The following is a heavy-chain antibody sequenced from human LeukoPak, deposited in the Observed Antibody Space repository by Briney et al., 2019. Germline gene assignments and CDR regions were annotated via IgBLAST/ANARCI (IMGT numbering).Heavy chain of an antibody. CDR1: GFTFSNYW. Sequence: GGSLRLSCAASGFTFSNYWMHWVRQAPGKGLEWVANIKQDGSEKYYVDSVKGRFTISRDNTKNSLYLQMNSLRADDTAVYYRGRAMDVWGRGTTVTVSS. V-gene: IGHV3-7*03. CDR2: IKQDGSEK. CDR3: GRAMDV. J-gene: IGHJ6*02.